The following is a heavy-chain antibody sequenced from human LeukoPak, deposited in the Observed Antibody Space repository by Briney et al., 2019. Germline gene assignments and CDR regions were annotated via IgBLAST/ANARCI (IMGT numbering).Heavy chain of an antibody. J-gene: IGHJ6*03. D-gene: IGHD3-3*01. CDR3: AKVANWSYYYYMDV. CDR1: GFTFSSYG. V-gene: IGHV3-30*02. Sequence: GGSLRLSCAASGFTFSSYGMHWVRQAPGKGLEWVALIRYDGSNKYYADSVKGRFTISRDNSKNTLYLQMNSLRAEDTAVYYCAKVANWSYYYYMDVWGKGTTVTVSS. CDR2: IRYDGSNK.